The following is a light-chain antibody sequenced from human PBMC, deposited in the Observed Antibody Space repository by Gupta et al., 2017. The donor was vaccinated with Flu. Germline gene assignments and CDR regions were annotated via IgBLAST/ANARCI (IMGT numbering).Light chain of an antibody. Sequence: PSSLSASVGDRVTIPCRASQGISRYLDWFQQKPGKAPKLLIYAASTLQSGVPLRFSGSGSGTEFTLTISSLQPEDFATYYCQQIHSNPPAFGHGTKVDIK. CDR2: AAS. CDR3: QQIHSNPPA. CDR1: QGISRY. J-gene: IGKJ3*01. V-gene: IGKV1-39*01.